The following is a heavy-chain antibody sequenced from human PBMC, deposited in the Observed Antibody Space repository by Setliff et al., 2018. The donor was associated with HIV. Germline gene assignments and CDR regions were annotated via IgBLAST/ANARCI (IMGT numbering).Heavy chain of an antibody. CDR2: ISNEGTE. D-gene: IGHD6-13*01. CDR1: GFTLSGYG. Sequence: QSGGSLRLACEASGFTLSGYGMHWVRQAPGKGLEWVTVISNEGTEYYADSVKGRFTIPRDNSKNTLYLQMNSLRVEDTAVYYCTKTMYSSRWSGFDYWGQGTPVTVSS. CDR3: TKTMYSSRWSGFDY. J-gene: IGHJ4*02. V-gene: IGHV3-30*18.